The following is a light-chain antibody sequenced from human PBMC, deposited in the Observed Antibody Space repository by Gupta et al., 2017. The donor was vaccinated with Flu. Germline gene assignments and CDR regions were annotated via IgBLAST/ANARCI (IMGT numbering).Light chain of an antibody. CDR3: MQGTHWPPWT. CDR1: QSLVYSDGNTY. Sequence: DVVVTQSPISLPVTLGQPAPIPCRSSQSLVYSDGNTYLNWFQQRPGPSPRRLIYKVSNRDSGVPDRFSGSGSGTDFTLKISRVEAEDVGVYYCMQGTHWPPWTFGQGTKVEIK. V-gene: IGKV2-30*01. J-gene: IGKJ1*01. CDR2: KVS.